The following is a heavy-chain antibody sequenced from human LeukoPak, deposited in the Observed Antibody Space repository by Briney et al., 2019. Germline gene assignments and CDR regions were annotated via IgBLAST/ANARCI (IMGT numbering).Heavy chain of an antibody. V-gene: IGHV3-21*01. Sequence: GGSLTLSCVASGFTFSSYSMNWVRQAPGKGLEWVSSISSSSSYIYYADSVKGRFTISRDNAKNSLYLQMNSLRAEDTAVYYCARDSTPYSSGWYHWGQGTLVTVSS. D-gene: IGHD6-19*01. CDR1: GFTFSSYS. CDR3: ARDSTPYSSGWYH. CDR2: ISSSSSYI. J-gene: IGHJ5*02.